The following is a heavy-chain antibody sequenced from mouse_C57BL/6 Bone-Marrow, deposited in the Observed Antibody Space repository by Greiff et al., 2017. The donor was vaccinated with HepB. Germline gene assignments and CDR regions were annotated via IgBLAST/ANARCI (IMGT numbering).Heavy chain of an antibody. CDR3: AREEITTVVGYFDC. V-gene: IGHV1-55*01. CDR2: IYPGSGST. D-gene: IGHD1-1*01. J-gene: IGHJ2*01. Sequence: QVHVKQPGAELVKPGASVKMSCKASGYTFTSYWITWVKQRPGQGLEWIGDIYPGSGSTNYNEKFKSKATLTVDTSSSTAYMQLSSLTSEDSAVYYCAREEITTVVGYFDCWGQGTTLTVSS. CDR1: GYTFTSYW.